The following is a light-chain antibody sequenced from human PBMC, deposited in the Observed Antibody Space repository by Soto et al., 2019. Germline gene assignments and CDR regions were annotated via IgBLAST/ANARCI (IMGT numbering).Light chain of an antibody. CDR3: QQYNNWPLT. CDR2: GAS. CDR1: QSVSSK. V-gene: IGKV3-15*01. J-gene: IGKJ4*01. Sequence: EIVMTQSPATLSVSPGERATLSCRASQSVSSKLAWYQQKPGQAPRLLIYGASTRATGIPARFSGSGSGTDFTLTITRLQSEDFAVYYCQQYNNWPLTFGRGTKVEIK.